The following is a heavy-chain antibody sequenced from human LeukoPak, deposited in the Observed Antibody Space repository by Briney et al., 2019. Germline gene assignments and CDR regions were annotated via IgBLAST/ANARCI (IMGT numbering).Heavy chain of an antibody. CDR3: ARHSGSGSLSRPFDP. CDR2: IY. J-gene: IGHJ5*02. V-gene: IGHV4-39*01. CDR1: GGSVTSGGFY. D-gene: IGHD3-10*01. Sequence: PLETLSLTCSVSGGSVTSGGFYWGWLRQPPGKGPEWIATIYYYNPSLQSRVTISIDTSKNQFPLRLTSVTATDTAVYHCARHSGSGSLSRPFDPWGQGTLVTVSS.